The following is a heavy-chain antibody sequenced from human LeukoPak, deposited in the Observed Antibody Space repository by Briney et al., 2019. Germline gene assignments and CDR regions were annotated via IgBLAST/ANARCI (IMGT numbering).Heavy chain of an antibody. CDR2: ITGSGGST. CDR3: AKTYGSGSLSTYWYFDL. Sequence: GGSLRLSCAASGFTFSNYAMSWVRQAPGKGLEWVSGITGSGGSTGYEDSVKGRFTISRDNSKNTLYLQMNSLRAEDTAVYYCAKTYGSGSLSTYWYFDLWGRGTLVTVSS. CDR1: GFTFSNYA. J-gene: IGHJ2*01. V-gene: IGHV3-23*01. D-gene: IGHD3-10*01.